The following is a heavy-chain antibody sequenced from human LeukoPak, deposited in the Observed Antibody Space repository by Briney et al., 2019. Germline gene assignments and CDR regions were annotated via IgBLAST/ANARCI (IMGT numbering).Heavy chain of an antibody. CDR3: ARAHPEYSSSWYGGPGVVYYFDY. Sequence: SETLSLTCAVYGGSFSAYYWSWVRQSPGEGLEWIGEITHSGRTNYNPSLKSRVTISVDTSKNQFSLKLSSVTAADTAVYYCARAHPEYSSSWYGGPGVVYYFDYWGQGTLVTVSS. V-gene: IGHV4-34*01. CDR1: GGSFSAYY. D-gene: IGHD6-13*01. CDR2: ITHSGRT. J-gene: IGHJ4*02.